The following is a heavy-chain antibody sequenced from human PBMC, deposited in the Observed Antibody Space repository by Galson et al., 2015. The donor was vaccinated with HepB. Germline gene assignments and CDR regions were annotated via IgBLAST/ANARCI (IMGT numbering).Heavy chain of an antibody. Sequence: SLRLSCAASGLTFSSYAMHWVRQAPGKGLEWVAVISYDGSNKYYADSVKGRFTISRDNSKNTLYLQMNSLRAEDTAVYYCARDPGPIVVMNFDYWGQGTLVTVSS. CDR1: GLTFSSYA. J-gene: IGHJ4*02. D-gene: IGHD3-22*01. CDR2: ISYDGSNK. V-gene: IGHV3-30-3*01. CDR3: ARDPGPIVVMNFDY.